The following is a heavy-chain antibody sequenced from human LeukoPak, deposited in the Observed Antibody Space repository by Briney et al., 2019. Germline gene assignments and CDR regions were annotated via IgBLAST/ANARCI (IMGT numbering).Heavy chain of an antibody. D-gene: IGHD3-22*01. V-gene: IGHV3-7*03. Sequence: GGSLRLSCAASGFILSTNWMSWVRQAPGKGLEWVANIKRDGSEKYYVDSVKGRFTISRDNAKNSLYLQMNSLRAEDTAVYYCARDKDYYNSSGHWDAFDVWGQGTMVTVSS. CDR3: ARDKDYYNSSGHWDAFDV. CDR2: IKRDGSEK. J-gene: IGHJ3*01. CDR1: GFILSTNW.